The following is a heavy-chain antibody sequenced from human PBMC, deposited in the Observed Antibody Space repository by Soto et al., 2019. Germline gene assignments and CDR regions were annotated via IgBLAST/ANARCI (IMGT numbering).Heavy chain of an antibody. V-gene: IGHV3-33*01. Sequence: QKYLVESGGGVVQPGGSLRLSCVASGSIFSGYGMHWFRQAPGKGLEWVAVIWYAGSNKYYADSVKGRFTISRDNSKNMLYQQMDSLRAEDTAVYYCARDGIGGTVFRGFGDYWGQGTLVTVSS. D-gene: IGHD1-7*01. CDR1: GSIFSGYG. CDR3: ARDGIGGTVFRGFGDY. CDR2: IWYAGSNK. J-gene: IGHJ4*02.